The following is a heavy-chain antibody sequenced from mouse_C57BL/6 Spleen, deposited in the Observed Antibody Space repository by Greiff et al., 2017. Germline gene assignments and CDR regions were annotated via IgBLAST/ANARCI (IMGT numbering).Heavy chain of an antibody. CDR2: FYPGSGSI. J-gene: IGHJ2*01. V-gene: IGHV1-62-2*01. D-gene: IGHD1-1*01. CDR1: GYTFTEYT. CDR3: ARHEERHCDGSRGGYFDY. Sequence: QVQLQQSGAELVKPGASVKLSCKASGYTFTEYTIHWVKQRSGQGLEWIGWFYPGSGSIKYNEKFKDKATLTADKSSSTVYMELSRLTSEDSAVXFCARHEERHCDGSRGGYFDYWGQGTTLTVSS.